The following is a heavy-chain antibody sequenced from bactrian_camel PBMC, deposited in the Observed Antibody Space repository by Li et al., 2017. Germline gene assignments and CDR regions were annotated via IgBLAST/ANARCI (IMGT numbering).Heavy chain of an antibody. CDR3: AARRSVGLCSFGNDDY. Sequence: HVQLVESGGGSVQPGGSLRLSCSASGHTYCTAWFRQAPGKERERVAGIEHDGGAVYGDWVKGRFTVSQDTPKRTLDLQLNNLKPEDTAMYVCAARRSVGLCSFGNDDYWGQGTQVTGS. D-gene: IGHD2*01. CDR1: GHTYC. J-gene: IGHJ4*01. CDR2: IEHDGGA. V-gene: IGHV3S53*01.